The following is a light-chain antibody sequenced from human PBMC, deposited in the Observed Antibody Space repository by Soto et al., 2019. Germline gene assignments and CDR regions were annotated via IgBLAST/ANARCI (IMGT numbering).Light chain of an antibody. CDR1: QSVSSSY. V-gene: IGKV3-20*01. CDR2: GAS. CDR3: QQYGSSPWT. Sequence: EIGLTQSPGTLSLSPGERATLSCRASQSVSSSYLAWYQQKPGQSPRLLIYGASSRATGIPDRLSGSGSGTDFTLTISRLEPEDFAVYYCQQYGSSPWTFGQGTKVEIK. J-gene: IGKJ1*01.